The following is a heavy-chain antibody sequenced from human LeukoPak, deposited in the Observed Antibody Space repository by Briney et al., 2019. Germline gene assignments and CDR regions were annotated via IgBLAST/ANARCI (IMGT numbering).Heavy chain of an antibody. J-gene: IGHJ6*02. V-gene: IGHV1-8*01. CDR2: MNPTSGKA. CDR1: GYTFTNYH. CDR3: ARDFFDGHGYTFYYYGMDV. Sequence: AASVKVSCKASGYTFTNYHVNWVRQATGQGLEWMGWMNPTSGKAGFAQRFQGRVSMTRNISISTAYMELSSLRSEDTAVYYCARDFFDGHGYTFYYYGMDVWGQGTTVTVSS. D-gene: IGHD3-22*01.